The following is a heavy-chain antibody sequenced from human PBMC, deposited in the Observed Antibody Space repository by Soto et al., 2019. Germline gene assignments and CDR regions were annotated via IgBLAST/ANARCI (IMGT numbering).Heavy chain of an antibody. CDR3: AREGAYYDLWSGYLRRDYYNGMDV. D-gene: IGHD3-3*01. CDR1: GFTFSDHY. V-gene: IGHV3-72*01. CDR2: TRNKANSYTT. Sequence: PGGSLRLSCAASGFTFSDHYMDWVRQAPGKGLEWVGRTRNKANSYTTEYAASVKGRFTISRDDSKNSLYLQMNSLKTEDTAVYYCAREGAYYDLWSGYLRRDYYNGMDVWGQGTTVTVSS. J-gene: IGHJ6*02.